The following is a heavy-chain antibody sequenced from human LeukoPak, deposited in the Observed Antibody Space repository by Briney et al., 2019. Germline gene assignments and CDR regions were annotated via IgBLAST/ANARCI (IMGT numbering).Heavy chain of an antibody. CDR3: ATLLTGGARYYFDY. Sequence: SETLSLTCTVSGGSISSYYWSWIRQPAGKGPEWIGRIYTSGSTNYNPSLKSRLTMSVDTSKNQFSLKLSSVTAADTAVYYCATLLTGGARYYFDYWGQGTLVTVSS. D-gene: IGHD7-27*01. CDR1: GGSISSYY. V-gene: IGHV4-4*07. CDR2: IYTSGST. J-gene: IGHJ4*02.